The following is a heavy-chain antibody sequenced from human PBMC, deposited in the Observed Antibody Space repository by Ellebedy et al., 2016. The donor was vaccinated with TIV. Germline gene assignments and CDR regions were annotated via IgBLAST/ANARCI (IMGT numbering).Heavy chain of an antibody. D-gene: IGHD6-13*01. V-gene: IGHV3-30*02. CDR2: IRYDGSNK. J-gene: IGHJ6*02. Sequence: GESLKISCAASGFTFSSYGMHWVRQAPGKGLEWVAFIRYDGSNKYYADSVKGRFTISRDNSKNTLYLQMNSLRAEDTAVYYCAREMRDGAWYSSSWYGVANGMDVWGQGTTVTVSS. CDR1: GFTFSSYG. CDR3: AREMRDGAWYSSSWYGVANGMDV.